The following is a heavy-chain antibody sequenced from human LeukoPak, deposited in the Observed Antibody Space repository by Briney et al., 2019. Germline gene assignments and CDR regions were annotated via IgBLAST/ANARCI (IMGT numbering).Heavy chain of an antibody. CDR3: SRNPLYCSGGSCSSPRFYYYGMDV. Sequence: GGSLRLSCTTPGFTFGDYGMTWVRQAPGKGLEWVGFIRTKAYGGTTGYAASVNARFIISRDDSMSIAYLQMNSLKTEDTAVYYCSRNPLYCSGGSCSSPRFYYYGMDVWGKGTTVTVSS. D-gene: IGHD2-15*01. CDR2: IRTKAYGGTT. CDR1: GFTFGDYG. V-gene: IGHV3-49*04. J-gene: IGHJ6*04.